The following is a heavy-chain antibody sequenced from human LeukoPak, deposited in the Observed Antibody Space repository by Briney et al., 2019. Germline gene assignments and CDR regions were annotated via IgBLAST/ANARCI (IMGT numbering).Heavy chain of an antibody. CDR2: IYSDGTT. CDR3: ARGNDSGTYYGDAFDI. Sequence: GGSLRLACAASGFTVSTNYMNWVRQAPGKGREWVSVIYSDGTTYYADSLKGRFTLSRDNSKNTLYLQMNSLRADDTAVYHCARGNDSGTYYGDAFDIWDQGTMVTVSS. CDR1: GFTVSTNY. V-gene: IGHV3-53*01. D-gene: IGHD1-26*01. J-gene: IGHJ3*02.